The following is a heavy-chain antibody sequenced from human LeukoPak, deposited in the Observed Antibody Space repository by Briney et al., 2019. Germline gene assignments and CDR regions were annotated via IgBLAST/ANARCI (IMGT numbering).Heavy chain of an antibody. CDR3: ARGYCGGDCYGD. CDR2: ISYDGSDK. V-gene: IGHV3-30*03. Sequence: GKSLRLSCTASGFTFSSYGMHWVRQAPGKGLEWVAAISYDGSDKYYTDSMKGRFTISRVNSENTLYLQMNSLRAEDMAVYYCARGYCGGDCYGDWGQGTLVTVSS. J-gene: IGHJ1*01. D-gene: IGHD2-21*01. CDR1: GFTFSSYG.